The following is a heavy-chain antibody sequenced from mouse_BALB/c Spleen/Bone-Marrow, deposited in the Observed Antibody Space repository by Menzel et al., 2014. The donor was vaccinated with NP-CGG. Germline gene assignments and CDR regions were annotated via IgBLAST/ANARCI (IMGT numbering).Heavy chain of an antibody. CDR2: IDPYDSET. V-gene: IGHV1-52*01. CDR3: ARGRDYDVFSY. Sequence: VQLLQSGAELVRPGASVKLSCKASGYTFSSYWMNWVKQRPEQGLEWIGRIDPYDSETHYNQKFKDKAILTVDKSSSTAYMQLSSLTSEDSAVYYCARGRDYDVFSYWGQGTLVTVSA. D-gene: IGHD2-4*01. J-gene: IGHJ3*01. CDR1: GYTFSSYW.